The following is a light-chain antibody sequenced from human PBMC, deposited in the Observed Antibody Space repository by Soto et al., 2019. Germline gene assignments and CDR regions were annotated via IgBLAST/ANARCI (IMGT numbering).Light chain of an antibody. CDR3: QQRSNWRPVIT. J-gene: IGKJ5*01. Sequence: EIVLTQSPATLSLSPGERATLSCRASQTFSSHLAWYQQKPGQAPRLLIYDASKRATGIPARFSGRGSGTDFTLTITILEPEDFAVYYCQQRSNWRPVITFGQGTRLEIK. CDR1: QTFSSH. CDR2: DAS. V-gene: IGKV3-11*01.